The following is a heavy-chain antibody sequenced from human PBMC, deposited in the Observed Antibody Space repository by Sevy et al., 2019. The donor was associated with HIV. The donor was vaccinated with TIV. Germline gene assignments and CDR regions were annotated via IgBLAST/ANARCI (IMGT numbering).Heavy chain of an antibody. CDR1: GDSINTYY. CDR2: VSHSGNT. V-gene: IGHV4-59*08. J-gene: IGHJ4*02. Sequence: SETLSLTCTVSGDSINTYYWSWIRQPPGKGLEWIGYVSHSGNTNYNPALKSRVSMSLDTSRNQFSLKVKSVTAADTAVYYCARVGWDLVVVPGATPGCYFDYWGQGTLVTVSS. D-gene: IGHD2-2*01. CDR3: ARVGWDLVVVPGATPGCYFDY.